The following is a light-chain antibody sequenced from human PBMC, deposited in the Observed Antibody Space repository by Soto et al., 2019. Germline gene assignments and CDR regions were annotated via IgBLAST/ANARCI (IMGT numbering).Light chain of an antibody. CDR2: EVS. J-gene: IGLJ2*01. CDR3: SSYTTSSTLV. V-gene: IGLV2-14*01. CDR1: SSDVGAYNY. Sequence: QSALTQPASVSGSPGQSITISCTGTSSDVGAYNYVSWYQQHPGKAPKLMIYEVSNRPSGVSNRLSGSKSGNTASLTISGLQTEDEADYYCSSYTTSSTLVFGGGTKLTVL.